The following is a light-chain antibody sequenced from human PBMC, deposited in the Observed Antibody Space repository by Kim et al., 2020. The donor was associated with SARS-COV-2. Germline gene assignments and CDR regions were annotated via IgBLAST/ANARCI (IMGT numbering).Light chain of an antibody. CDR1: GGDVGGYSH. J-gene: IGLJ2*01. CDR3: SSYTSTNTLV. Sequence: GQSVPHSCTGSGGDVGGYSHVSWNQQYPGKAPKIMIYDVTKRPSGVSNRFSGSKSGNTASLTISGLQAEDEADYYCSSYTSTNTLVFGGGTQLTVL. V-gene: IGLV2-14*04. CDR2: DVT.